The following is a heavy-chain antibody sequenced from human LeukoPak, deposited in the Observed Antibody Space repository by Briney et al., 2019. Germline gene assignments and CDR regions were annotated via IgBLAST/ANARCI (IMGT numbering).Heavy chain of an antibody. CDR2: ISYDGSNK. D-gene: IGHD1-26*01. V-gene: IGHV3-30-3*01. J-gene: IGHJ4*02. CDR1: GFTFSSYA. Sequence: GGSLRLSCAASGFTFSSYAMHWVRQAPGKGLEWVAVISYDGSNKYYADSVKGRFTISRDNSKNTLYLQMNSLRAEDTAVYYCARDFVFPGGSYDYWGQGTLVTVSS. CDR3: ARDFVFPGGSYDY.